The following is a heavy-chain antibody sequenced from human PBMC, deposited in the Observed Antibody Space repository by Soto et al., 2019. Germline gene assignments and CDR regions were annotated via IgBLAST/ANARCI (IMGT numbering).Heavy chain of an antibody. CDR1: GFTFSDYY. CDR3: AREGDSSGQALDY. Sequence: TGGSLRLSCAASGFTFSDYYMSWIRQAPGKGLEWVSYISSSSSYTNYADSVKGRFTISRDNAKNSLYLQMNSLRAEDTAVYYCAREGDSSGQALDYWGQGTLVTVSS. V-gene: IGHV3-11*06. D-gene: IGHD3-22*01. CDR2: ISSSSSYT. J-gene: IGHJ4*02.